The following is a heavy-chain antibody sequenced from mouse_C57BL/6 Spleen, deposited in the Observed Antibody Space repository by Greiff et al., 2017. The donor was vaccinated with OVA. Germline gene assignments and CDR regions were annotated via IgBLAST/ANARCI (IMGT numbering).Heavy chain of an antibody. CDR3: ARSGPTVVAKDY. J-gene: IGHJ2*01. Sequence: QVQLQQSGAELVKPGASVKISCKASGYAFSSYWMNWVKQRPGTGLEWIGQIYPGDGDTNYNGKFKGKATLTADKSSSQAYMQLSSLTSEDSAVYFCARSGPTVVAKDYWGQGTTRTVSS. V-gene: IGHV1-80*01. CDR1: GYAFSSYW. CDR2: IYPGDGDT. D-gene: IGHD1-1*01.